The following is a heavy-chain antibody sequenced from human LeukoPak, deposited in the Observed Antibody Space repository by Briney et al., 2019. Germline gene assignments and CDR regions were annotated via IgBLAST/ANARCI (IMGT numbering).Heavy chain of an antibody. Sequence: SGPTLVKPTQTLTLTCTFSGFSLSTSGVGVGWIRHPPGRALEWLAPIYWNDDTRYSPSLKSKLTITKNTSKNQVVLRMTNMDPVDTATYFCAHSPNSGYDTVLSQWGQGTLVTVSS. V-gene: IGHV2-5*01. CDR3: AHSPNSGYDTVLSQ. D-gene: IGHD5-12*01. CDR2: IYWNDDT. CDR1: GFSLSTSGVG. J-gene: IGHJ4*02.